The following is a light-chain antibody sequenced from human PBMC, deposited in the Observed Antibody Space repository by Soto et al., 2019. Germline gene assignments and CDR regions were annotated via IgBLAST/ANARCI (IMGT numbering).Light chain of an antibody. V-gene: IGKV1-5*01. Sequence: DIQMTQSPSTLSASVGDRVTSTFRASQSISSWLAWYQQKPGKAPKLLIYDAPSLESGVPSRFSGSGSGTEFTLTISSLQPDDFATYYCQQYNSYWTFGQGTKVDIK. CDR3: QQYNSYWT. CDR2: DAP. CDR1: QSISSW. J-gene: IGKJ1*01.